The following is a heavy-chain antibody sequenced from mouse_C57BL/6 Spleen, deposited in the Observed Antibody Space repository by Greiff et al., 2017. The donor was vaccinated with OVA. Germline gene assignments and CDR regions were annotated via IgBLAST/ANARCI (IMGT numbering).Heavy chain of an antibody. CDR2: ISSGSSTI. D-gene: IGHD1-1*01. CDR1: GFTFSDYG. V-gene: IGHV5-17*01. J-gene: IGHJ2*01. CDR3: ASIYYYGSGEDY. Sequence: EVKLVESGGGLVKPGGSLKLSCAASGFTFSDYGMHWVRQAPEKGLEWVAYISSGSSTIYYADTVKGRFTISRDNAKNTLFLQMTSLRSEDTAMYYCASIYYYGSGEDYWGQGTTLTVSS.